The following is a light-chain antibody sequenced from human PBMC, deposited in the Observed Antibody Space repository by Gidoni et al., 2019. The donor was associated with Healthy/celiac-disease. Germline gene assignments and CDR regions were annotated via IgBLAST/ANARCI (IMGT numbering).Light chain of an antibody. V-gene: IGLV1-36*01. CDR1: SSNIGNNA. Sequence: SEAPRQRVTISCSGSSSNIGNNAVNWYQQLPGKAPKLLIYYDDLLPSGVSDRFSGSKSGTSASLAISGLQSEDEADYDCAAWDDRLNGPVFGGGTKLTVL. CDR3: AAWDDRLNGPV. J-gene: IGLJ3*02. CDR2: YDD.